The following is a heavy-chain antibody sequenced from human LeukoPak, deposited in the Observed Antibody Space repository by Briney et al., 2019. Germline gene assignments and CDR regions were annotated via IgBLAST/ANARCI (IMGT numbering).Heavy chain of an antibody. CDR2: ISYDGSNK. Sequence: GGSLRLSCAASGFTFSSYGMHWVRQAPGKGLEWVAVISYDGSNKYYADSVKGRFTISRDNSKNTLYLQMNSLRAEDTAVYYCAKALIPGLYDSSGDAFDIWGQGIMVTVSS. CDR3: AKALIPGLYDSSGDAFDI. CDR1: GFTFSSYG. J-gene: IGHJ3*02. V-gene: IGHV3-30*18. D-gene: IGHD3-22*01.